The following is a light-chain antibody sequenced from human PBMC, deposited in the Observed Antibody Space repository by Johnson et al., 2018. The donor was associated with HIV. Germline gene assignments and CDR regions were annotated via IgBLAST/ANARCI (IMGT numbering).Light chain of an antibody. J-gene: IGLJ1*01. CDR2: KND. CDR3: GTWDTSLSAGGV. V-gene: IGLV1-51*02. CDR1: SSNIGNKY. Sequence: QSVLTQPPSVSAAPGQKVTISCSGSSSNIGNKYVSWYQILPGTAPKLLIYKNDKRPSGIPDRFSGSKSGTSATLGITGLQTGDEADYYCGTWDTSLSAGGVFGTGTKVTVL.